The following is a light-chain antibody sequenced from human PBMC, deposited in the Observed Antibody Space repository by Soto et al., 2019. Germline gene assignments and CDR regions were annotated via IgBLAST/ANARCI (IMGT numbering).Light chain of an antibody. Sequence: EIVLTQSPGTLSLSPGERATLSCRASQSVGGTYLAWYQHKPGQAPRLLIYDASNRATGIPARFSGSGSGTDFTLTISRLEPEDFAVYYCEQYDKSITFGGGTKVDIK. J-gene: IGKJ4*01. CDR3: EQYDKSIT. V-gene: IGKV3-20*01. CDR1: QSVGGTY. CDR2: DAS.